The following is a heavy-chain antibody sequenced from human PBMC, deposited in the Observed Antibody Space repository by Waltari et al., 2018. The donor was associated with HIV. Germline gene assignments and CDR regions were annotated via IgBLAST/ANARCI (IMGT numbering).Heavy chain of an antibody. CDR1: DGSTSSYY. CDR3: ARDRDFWSGHYYYYGMDV. D-gene: IGHD3-3*01. CDR2: SYYSGST. Sequence: QVQLQESGPGLVKPSETLSLTCTVSDGSTSSYYWRWIRQPPGKGLEWIGYSYYSGSTNYNPSLKSRVTISVDTSKNQFSLKLSSVTAADTAVYYCARDRDFWSGHYYYYGMDVWGQGTTVTVSS. J-gene: IGHJ6*02. V-gene: IGHV4-59*01.